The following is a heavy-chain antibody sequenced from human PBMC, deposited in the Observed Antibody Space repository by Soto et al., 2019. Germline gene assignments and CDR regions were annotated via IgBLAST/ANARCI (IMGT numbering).Heavy chain of an antibody. CDR2: IDWDDDK. D-gene: IGHD4-17*01. CDR1: GFSLSTSGMC. V-gene: IGHV2-70*11. CDR3: ARTIANYGDYRTNYFDY. Sequence: SGPTLVNPTQTLTLTCTFSGFSLSTSGMCVSWIRQPPGKALEWLARIDWDDDKYYSTSLKTRLTISKDTSKNQVVLTMTNMDPVDTATYYCARTIANYGDYRTNYFDYWGQGTLVTVSS. J-gene: IGHJ4*02.